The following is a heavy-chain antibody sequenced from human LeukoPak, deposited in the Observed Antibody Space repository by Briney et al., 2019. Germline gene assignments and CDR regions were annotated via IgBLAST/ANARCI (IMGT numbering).Heavy chain of an antibody. D-gene: IGHD1-1*01. CDR1: GFIFSSYA. Sequence: GGSLRLSCAASGFIFSSYAMSWVRQAPGKGLEWVSAISGSGGSTYYADSVKGRFTISRDNSKNTLYLQMNSLRAEDTAVYYCAKGRNLLDTGAFDYWGQGTLVTVSS. V-gene: IGHV3-23*01. J-gene: IGHJ4*02. CDR3: AKGRNLLDTGAFDY. CDR2: ISGSGGST.